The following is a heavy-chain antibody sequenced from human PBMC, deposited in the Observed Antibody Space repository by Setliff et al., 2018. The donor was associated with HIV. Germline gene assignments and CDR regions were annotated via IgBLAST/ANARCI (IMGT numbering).Heavy chain of an antibody. V-gene: IGHV1-69*13. J-gene: IGHJ2*01. CDR2: IIPIFGAA. CDR3: ARDDHYYDSGSFYSDWYFDL. D-gene: IGHD3-10*01. Sequence: SVKVSCKASGGTFSSYAISWVRQAPGQGLGWMGGIIPIFGAANYAQKFQGRVTITADESTSTAYMELTSLRSDDTAVYYCARDDHYYDSGSFYSDWYFDLWGRGTLVTVSS. CDR1: GGTFSSYA.